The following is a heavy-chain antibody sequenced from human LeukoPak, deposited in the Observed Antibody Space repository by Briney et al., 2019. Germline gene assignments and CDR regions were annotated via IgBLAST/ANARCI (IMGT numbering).Heavy chain of an antibody. CDR2: IWYDGSNT. CDR1: GFTFSSFG. J-gene: IGHJ4*02. D-gene: IGHD6-13*01. CDR3: ARVSQLGYFDY. Sequence: GGSLRLSCVASGFTFSSFGMHWVRQAPGKGLEWVALIWYDGSNTYYADSVKGRFTISRDNSKNTLYLQMNSLRAEDTAVYYCARVSQLGYFDYWGQGTLVTVSS. V-gene: IGHV3-33*01.